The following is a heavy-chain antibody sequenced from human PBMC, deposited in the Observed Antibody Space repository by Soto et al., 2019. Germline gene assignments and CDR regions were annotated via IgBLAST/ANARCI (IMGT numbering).Heavy chain of an antibody. CDR3: ASQEGYGDYDTEFDP. Sequence: SETLSLTCTVSGGSISSSSYYWGWIRQPPGKGLEWIGSIYYSGSTYYNPSLKSRVTISVDTSKNQFSLKLSSVTAADTAVYYFASQEGYGDYDTEFDPWGQGTLVTVSS. D-gene: IGHD4-17*01. CDR1: GGSISSSSYY. J-gene: IGHJ5*02. CDR2: IYYSGST. V-gene: IGHV4-39*01.